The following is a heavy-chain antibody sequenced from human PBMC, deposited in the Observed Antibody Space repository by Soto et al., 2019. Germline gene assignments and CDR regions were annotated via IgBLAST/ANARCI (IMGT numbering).Heavy chain of an antibody. J-gene: IGHJ6*03. CDR3: AGFITIFGVVIIPGYYYYYMDV. Sequence: GASVKVSCKASGYTFTSYAMHWVRQAPGQRLEWMGWINAGNGNTKYSQKFQGRVTITRDTSASTAYMELSSLRSEDTAVYYCAGFITIFGVVIIPGYYYYYMDVWGKGTTVTVSS. D-gene: IGHD3-3*01. CDR1: GYTFTSYA. V-gene: IGHV1-3*01. CDR2: INAGNGNT.